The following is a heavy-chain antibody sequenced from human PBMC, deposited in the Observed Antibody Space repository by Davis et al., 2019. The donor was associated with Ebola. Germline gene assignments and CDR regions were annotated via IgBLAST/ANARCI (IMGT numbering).Heavy chain of an antibody. CDR2: INPNSGDS. V-gene: IGHV1-2*02. Sequence: ASVKVSCKASGYTFTDHYMYWVRQAPGQGLEWMGWINPNSGDSSFAQKFQGRVTMTGDTSITTAYMELSRLRSDDTAVFLCARASPPEYNVWSRNPHYHYFTMDVWGQGTTVTVSS. D-gene: IGHD2-8*01. CDR3: ARASPPEYNVWSRNPHYHYFTMDV. J-gene: IGHJ6*02. CDR1: GYTFTDHY.